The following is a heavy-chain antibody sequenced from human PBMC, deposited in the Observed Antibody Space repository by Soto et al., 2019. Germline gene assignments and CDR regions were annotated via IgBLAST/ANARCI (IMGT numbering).Heavy chain of an antibody. Sequence: PGGSLRLSCAASGFTFSSYSMNWVRQAPGKGLEWVSSISSSSSYIYYADSVKGRFTISRDNAKNSLYLQMNSLRAEDTAVYYCARTVVAVRGVIITHPSLFDYWGQGTLVTVSS. CDR3: ARTVVAVRGVIITHPSLFDY. CDR1: GFTFSSYS. V-gene: IGHV3-21*01. J-gene: IGHJ4*02. D-gene: IGHD3-10*01. CDR2: ISSSSSYI.